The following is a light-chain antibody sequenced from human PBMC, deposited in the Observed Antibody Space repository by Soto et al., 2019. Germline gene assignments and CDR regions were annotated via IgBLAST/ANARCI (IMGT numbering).Light chain of an antibody. CDR2: GVS. CDR1: QSVSSK. V-gene: IGKV3-15*01. CDR3: QQYNNWPYT. J-gene: IGKJ2*01. Sequence: EIVMTQSPATLSVSPGERATLSCRASQSVSSKLAWFQQKPGQAPSLLIYGVSTRETGVPVRFSGSGSGTEFTLTISSLQSEDFAVYYCQQYNNWPYTFGQGTKLEIK.